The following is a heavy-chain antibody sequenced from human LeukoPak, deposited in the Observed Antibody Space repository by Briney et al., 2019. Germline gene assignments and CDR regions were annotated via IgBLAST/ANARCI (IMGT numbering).Heavy chain of an antibody. CDR2: IIPIFGTA. V-gene: IGHV1-69*13. Sequence: AASVKVSCKASGGTFSIYAISWVRQAPGQGPEWMGGIIPIFGTANYAQKFQGRVTITADESTSTAYMELSSLRSEDTAVYYCARDISSSSGDYYYMDVWGKGTTVTVSS. D-gene: IGHD6-6*01. CDR3: ARDISSSSGDYYYMDV. J-gene: IGHJ6*03. CDR1: GGTFSIYA.